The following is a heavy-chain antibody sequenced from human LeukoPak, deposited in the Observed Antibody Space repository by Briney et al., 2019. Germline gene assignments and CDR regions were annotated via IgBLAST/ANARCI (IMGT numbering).Heavy chain of an antibody. J-gene: IGHJ4*02. CDR2: IKQDGSEK. Sequence: GGSLRLSCAASGFTFSSYWMSWVRQAPGKGLEWVANIKQDGSEKYYVDSVKGRFTISRDNAKNSLYLQMNSLRAEDTAVYYCARGRYCSSTSCRIDYWGQGTLVTVSS. V-gene: IGHV3-7*04. CDR3: ARGRYCSSTSCRIDY. CDR1: GFTFSSYW. D-gene: IGHD2-2*01.